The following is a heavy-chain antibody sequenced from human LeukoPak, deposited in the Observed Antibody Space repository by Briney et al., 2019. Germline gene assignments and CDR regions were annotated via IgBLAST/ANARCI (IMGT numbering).Heavy chain of an antibody. Sequence: GGSLRLSCAASGFTFDDYAMHWVRQAPGKGLEWVSGISWNSGSIGYADSVKGRFTISRDNAKNSLYLQMNSLRAEDTAVYYCTRDRQGPRLYEMDIWGQGTTVTVSS. J-gene: IGHJ6*02. D-gene: IGHD2-8*01. V-gene: IGHV3-9*01. CDR3: TRDRQGPRLYEMDI. CDR1: GFTFDDYA. CDR2: ISWNSGSI.